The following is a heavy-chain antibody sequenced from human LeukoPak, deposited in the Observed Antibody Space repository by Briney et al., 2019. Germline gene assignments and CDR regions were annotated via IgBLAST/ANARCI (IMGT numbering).Heavy chain of an antibody. CDR3: ATDQLGRQQLVSQLTGPNWFDP. D-gene: IGHD6-13*01. CDR2: FDPEDGET. V-gene: IGHV1-24*01. CDR1: GYTLTELS. Sequence: ASVKVSCKVSGYTLTELSMHWVRQAPGKGLEWMGGFDPEDGETIYAQKFQGRVTMTEDTSTDTAYMELSSLRSEDTAVYYCATDQLGRQQLVSQLTGPNWFDPWGQGALVTVSS. J-gene: IGHJ5*02.